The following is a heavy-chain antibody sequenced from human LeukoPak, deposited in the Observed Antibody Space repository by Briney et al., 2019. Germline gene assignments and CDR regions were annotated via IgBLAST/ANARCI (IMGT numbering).Heavy chain of an antibody. Sequence: GGSLRLSCTASGFTFSDYHMSWIRQAPGRGLEWVSYISSSGNPIHYADSVRGRFTISRDNAKNSLYLHMNSLRAEDAAVYYCARSTDGSGSYYYYGMDVWVQGTTVTVSS. CDR3: ARSTDGSGSYYYYGMDV. J-gene: IGHJ6*02. CDR2: ISSSGNPI. D-gene: IGHD3-10*01. V-gene: IGHV3-11*01. CDR1: GFTFSDYH.